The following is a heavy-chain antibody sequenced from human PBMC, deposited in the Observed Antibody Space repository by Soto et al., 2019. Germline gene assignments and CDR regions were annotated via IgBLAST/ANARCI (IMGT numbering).Heavy chain of an antibody. CDR1: GFTFSSYG. D-gene: IGHD3-3*01. V-gene: IGHV3-33*01. J-gene: IGHJ6*02. CDR2: IWYDGSNK. CDR3: ARVIYPSSGVVIFDYGMDV. Sequence: GGSLRLSCAASGFTFSSYGMHWVRQAPGKGLEWVAVIWYDGSNKYYADSVKGRFTISRDNSKNTLYLQMNSLRAEDTAVYYCARVIYPSSGVVIFDYGMDVWGQGTTVTVSS.